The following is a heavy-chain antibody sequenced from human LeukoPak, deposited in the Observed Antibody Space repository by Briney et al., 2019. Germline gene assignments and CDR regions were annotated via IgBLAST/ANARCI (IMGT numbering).Heavy chain of an antibody. J-gene: IGHJ4*02. V-gene: IGHV3-23*01. D-gene: IGHD6-19*01. CDR3: ASSSGWHGKGFDY. CDR2: ISGSGGST. Sequence: PGGSLRLSCAASGFTFSNAWMSWVRQAPGKGLEWVSAISGSGGSTYYADSVKGRFTISRDNSKNTLYLQMNSLRAEDTAVYYCASSSGWHGKGFDYWGQGTLVTVSS. CDR1: GFTFSNAW.